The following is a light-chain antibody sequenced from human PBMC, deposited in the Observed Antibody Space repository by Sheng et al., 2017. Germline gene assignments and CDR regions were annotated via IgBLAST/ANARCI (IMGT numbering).Light chain of an antibody. J-gene: IGKJ4*01. Sequence: EIVMTQSPATLSVSPGERATLSCRASQSVSSNLAWYQQKPGQAPRLLIYDASSRATDIPARFSGSGSGTDFTLTISSLQSEDFAVYYCQQYNNWPPLTFGGGTKVEIK. CDR3: QQYNNWPPLT. CDR1: QSVSSN. CDR2: DAS. V-gene: IGKV3-15*01.